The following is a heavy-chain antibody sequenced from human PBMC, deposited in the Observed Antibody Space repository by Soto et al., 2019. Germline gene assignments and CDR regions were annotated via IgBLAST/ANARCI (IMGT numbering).Heavy chain of an antibody. D-gene: IGHD3-3*02. CDR1: AFTFSSYS. CDR2: ISSSSSTI. V-gene: IGHV3-48*01. J-gene: IGHJ1*01. CDR3: ARAFFVGVTGPVRDLQH. Sequence: GGSLRLSCAASAFTFSSYSMNWVRQAPGKGLEWVSYISSSSSTIYYADSVKGRFTISRDNAKNSLYLQMNSLRAEDTAVYYCARAFFVGVTGPVRDLQHWGQGTLVTVSS.